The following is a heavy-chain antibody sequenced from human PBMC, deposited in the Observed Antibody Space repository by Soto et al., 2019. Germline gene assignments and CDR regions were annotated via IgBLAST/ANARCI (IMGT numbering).Heavy chain of an antibody. CDR1: GGSFSGYY. V-gene: IGHV4-34*01. CDR3: ARGRIYSSSSYDY. Sequence: PSETLSLTCAVYGGSFSGYYWSWIRQPPGKGLEWIGEINHSGSTNYNPSLKSRVTISVDTSKNQFSLKLSSVTAADTAVYYCARGRIYSSSSYDYWRQGTLATVSS. CDR2: INHSGST. D-gene: IGHD6-6*01. J-gene: IGHJ4*02.